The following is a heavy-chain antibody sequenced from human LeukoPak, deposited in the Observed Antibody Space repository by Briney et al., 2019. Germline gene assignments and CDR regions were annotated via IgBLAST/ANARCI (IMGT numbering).Heavy chain of an antibody. J-gene: IGHJ4*02. CDR1: GFTFSSYG. V-gene: IGHV3-30*03. D-gene: IGHD3-10*01. CDR3: ARGISTYYYGSGSYYKNY. CDR2: ISYDGSNK. Sequence: GGSLRLSCAASGFTFSSYGMHWVRQAPDKGLDWVAVISYDGSNKYYADSVKGRFTISRDNSKNTLYLQMNSLRAEDTAVYCCARGISTYYYGSGSYYKNYWGQGTLVTVSS.